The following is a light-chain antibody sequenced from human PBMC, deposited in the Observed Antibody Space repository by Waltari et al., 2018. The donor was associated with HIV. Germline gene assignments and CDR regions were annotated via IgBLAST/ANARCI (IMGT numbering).Light chain of an antibody. CDR3: SSFASQGSPM. CDR1: SHAVDFYTF. Sequence: QSPLHQPASVSASPGQSITISCTGVSHAVDFYTFVSWYQQHPGKAPQLIIYAVSSRPSGISSRFVGSKSGVTASLTISGLQAEDEAVYFCSSFASQGSPMFGGGTKLTVL. J-gene: IGLJ3*02. CDR2: AVS. V-gene: IGLV2-14*03.